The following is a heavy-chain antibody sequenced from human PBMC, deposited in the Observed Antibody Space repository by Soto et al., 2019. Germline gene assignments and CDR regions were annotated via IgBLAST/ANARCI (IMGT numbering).Heavy chain of an antibody. CDR3: ARVSGDYERENYFDY. Sequence: SETLSLTCAVSGYSISSGYYWGWIRQPPGKGLEWIGSIYHSGSTYYNPSLKSRFTISVDKSKNQFSLKLSSVTAADTAVYYCARVSGDYERENYFDYWGQGTLVTVSS. J-gene: IGHJ4*02. CDR1: GYSISSGYY. V-gene: IGHV4-38-2*01. D-gene: IGHD4-17*01. CDR2: IYHSGST.